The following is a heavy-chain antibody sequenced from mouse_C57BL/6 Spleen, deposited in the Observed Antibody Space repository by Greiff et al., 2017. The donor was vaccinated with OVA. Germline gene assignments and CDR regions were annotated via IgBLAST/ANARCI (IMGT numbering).Heavy chain of an antibody. Sequence: DVMLVESGGGLVKPGGSLKLSCAASGFTFSDYGMHWVRQAPEKGLEWVAYISSGSSTIYYADTVKGRFTISRDKAKNTLFLQMPSLRSEDTAMYYCARRLLRGYAMGCWGQRTSVTVSS. CDR2: ISSGSSTI. CDR1: GFTFSDYG. J-gene: IGHJ4*01. V-gene: IGHV5-17*01. CDR3: ARRLLRGYAMGC. D-gene: IGHD2-3*01.